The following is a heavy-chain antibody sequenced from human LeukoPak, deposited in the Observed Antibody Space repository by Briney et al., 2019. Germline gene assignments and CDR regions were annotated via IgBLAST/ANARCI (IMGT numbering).Heavy chain of an antibody. V-gene: IGHV3-7*05. Sequence: GGSLRLSCATSGFTFSNFAMSWVRQAPGKGLEWVANIKHDGSEKYYVDSVKGRFTISRDNAKNSLSLQMNSLRAEDTAVYYCTRDSQGSGMYSVVYWGQGTLVTVSS. CDR2: IKHDGSEK. D-gene: IGHD3-10*01. J-gene: IGHJ4*02. CDR1: GFTFSNFA. CDR3: TRDSQGSGMYSVVY.